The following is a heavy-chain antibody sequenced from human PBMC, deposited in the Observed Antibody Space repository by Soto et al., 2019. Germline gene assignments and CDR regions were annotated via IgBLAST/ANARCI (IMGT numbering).Heavy chain of an antibody. V-gene: IGHV3-30*18. D-gene: IGHD6-19*01. CDR3: AKDKYSSGWYAQH. CDR1: GFTFSSYG. Sequence: QVQLVESGGGVVQPGRSLRLSCAASGFTFSSYGMHWVRQAPGKGLEWVAVISYDGSNKYYADSVKGRFTISRDNSKNTLYLQMNSLRAEDTAVYYCAKDKYSSGWYAQHWGQGTLVTVSS. CDR2: ISYDGSNK. J-gene: IGHJ1*01.